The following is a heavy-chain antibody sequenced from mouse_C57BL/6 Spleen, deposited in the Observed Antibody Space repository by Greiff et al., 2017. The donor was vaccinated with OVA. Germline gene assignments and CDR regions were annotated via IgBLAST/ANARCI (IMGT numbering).Heavy chain of an antibody. CDR1: GYSITSGYD. J-gene: IGHJ2*01. D-gene: IGHD1-1*01. Sequence: DVKLVESGPGMVKPSQSLSLTCTVTGYSITSGYDWHWIRHFPGNKLEWMGYISYSGSTNYNPSLKSRISITHDTSKNHFFLKLNSVTTEDTATYYCARGEGGDYYDYWGQGTTLTVSS. CDR3: ARGEGGDYYDY. CDR2: ISYSGST. V-gene: IGHV3-1*01.